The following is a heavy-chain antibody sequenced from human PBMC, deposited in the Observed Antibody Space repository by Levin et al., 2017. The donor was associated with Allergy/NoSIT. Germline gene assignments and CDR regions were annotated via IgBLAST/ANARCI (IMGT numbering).Heavy chain of an antibody. CDR3: AKSRGLSGRSFGD. D-gene: IGHD1-26*01. V-gene: IGHV3-23*01. J-gene: IGHJ4*02. Sequence: GESLKISCAASGFTFTSYAMSWVRQAPGKGLGWVSAISESGPHTYYADSVRGRFTISRDNSKTTLYLQMNSLRAEDTAVYYCAKSRGLSGRSFGDWGQGTLVTVSA. CDR2: ISESGPHT. CDR1: GFTFTSYA.